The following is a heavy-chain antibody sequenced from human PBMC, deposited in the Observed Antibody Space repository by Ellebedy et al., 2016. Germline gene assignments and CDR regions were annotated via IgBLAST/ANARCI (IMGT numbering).Heavy chain of an antibody. V-gene: IGHV3-73*01. CDR2: IRSKANSYAT. CDR3: TRGSPFSYYDILTGDY. J-gene: IGHJ4*02. CDR1: GFNFSASS. Sequence: GESLKISCAASGFNFSASSMHWVRQTSGKGLEWVGRIRSKANSYATAYAASVKGRFTISRDDSKNTAYLQMNSLKTEDTAVYYCTRGSPFSYYDILTGDYWGQGTLVTVSS. D-gene: IGHD3-9*01.